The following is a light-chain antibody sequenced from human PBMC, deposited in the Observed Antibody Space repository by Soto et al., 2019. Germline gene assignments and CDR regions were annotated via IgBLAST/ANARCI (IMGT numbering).Light chain of an antibody. CDR1: QIISSS. J-gene: IGKJ1*01. V-gene: IGKV1-5*03. CDR3: QQMAT. Sequence: DIQMTQSPSTLSASVGDRVTITCRASQIISSSLAWYQQKPGKAPKPLIYRASSLESGVPSRFSGSGSGTEFTLTIISLQPDDFATYFCQQMATFGQGTKVEIK. CDR2: RAS.